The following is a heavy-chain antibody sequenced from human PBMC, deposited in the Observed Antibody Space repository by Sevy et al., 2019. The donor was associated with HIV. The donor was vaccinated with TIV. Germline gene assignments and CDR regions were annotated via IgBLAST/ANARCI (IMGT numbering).Heavy chain of an antibody. J-gene: IGHJ5*02. CDR3: ARGFLTPDIVQCLDWSGGNWFDP. CDR2: MNPNSGNT. CDR1: GYTFTNYH. Sequence: ASVKVSCKASGYTFTNYHIHWVRQATGQGLEWMGWMNPNSGNTAYAQKFEGRVTITRNTSISTAYMELSSLKSDDTAVYYCARGFLTPDIVQCLDWSGGNWFDPWGQGTLVTVSS. V-gene: IGHV1-8*03. D-gene: IGHD3-9*01.